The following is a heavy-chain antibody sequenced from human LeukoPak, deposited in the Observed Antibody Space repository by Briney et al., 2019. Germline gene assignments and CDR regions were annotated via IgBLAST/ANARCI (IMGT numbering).Heavy chain of an antibody. Sequence: ASETLSLTCTVSGGSINSGASCWNWIRQHPGEGLEWIGFICDSRNAYYNASLKSRVSISLDTSENQFSLKLSSVTAADTAVYYCAVGGTGTKVDYWGQGILVTVS. D-gene: IGHD3-10*01. CDR2: ICDSRNA. J-gene: IGHJ4*02. CDR1: GGSINSGASC. V-gene: IGHV4-31*03. CDR3: AVGGTGTKVDY.